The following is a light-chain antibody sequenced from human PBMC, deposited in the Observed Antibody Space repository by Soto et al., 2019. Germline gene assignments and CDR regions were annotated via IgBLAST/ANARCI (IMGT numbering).Light chain of an antibody. CDR3: QQYNNWPSIA. CDR2: GAS. CDR1: QSVSSN. Sequence: EIVMTQSPATLSVSTGERATLSCRASQSVSSNLAWYQQKPVQAPRLLIYGASTRATGIPARFSGSGSGTEFTLTISSLQSEDFAVYYCQQYNNWPSIAFGQGTRLEIK. V-gene: IGKV3-15*01. J-gene: IGKJ5*01.